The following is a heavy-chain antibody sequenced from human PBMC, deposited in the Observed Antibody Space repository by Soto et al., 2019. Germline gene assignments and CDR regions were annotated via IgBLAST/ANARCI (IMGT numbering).Heavy chain of an antibody. D-gene: IGHD2-15*01. J-gene: IGHJ4*02. Sequence: GGSLRLSCAASGFTFSRYEMNWVRQAPGKGLEWVSYISGSGSTIYYADSVKGRFTISRDNAKNSLYLQMNSLRAEDTAVYYCGRGGCSGGRCYSDSFDYVAQGTLVAVSS. CDR2: ISGSGSTI. V-gene: IGHV3-48*03. CDR1: GFTFSRYE. CDR3: GRGGCSGGRCYSDSFDY.